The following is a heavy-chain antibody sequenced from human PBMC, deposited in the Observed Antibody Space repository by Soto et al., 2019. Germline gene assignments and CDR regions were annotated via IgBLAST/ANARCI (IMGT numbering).Heavy chain of an antibody. CDR3: ARFNGSGTNYYMDV. V-gene: IGHV1-18*01. J-gene: IGHJ6*03. CDR1: GYIFTSYG. CDR2: ISVDSGNT. D-gene: IGHD3-10*01. Sequence: QVQLVQSGAELKKPGASAKVSCKASGYIFTSYGISWVRQAPGQGLEWMAWISVDSGNTNYAQNFQGRVTMTTDTSASTAHMELRSPRSDATDVYYCARFNGSGTNYYMDVWGKGTTVIVSS.